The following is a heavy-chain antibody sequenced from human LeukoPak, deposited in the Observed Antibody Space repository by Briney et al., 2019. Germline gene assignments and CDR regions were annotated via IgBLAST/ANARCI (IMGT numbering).Heavy chain of an antibody. V-gene: IGHV1-46*01. CDR1: GYTFTSYY. CDR2: INPSGGST. Sequence: ASVKVSCKASGYTFTSYYMHWVRQAPGQGLEWMGIINPSGGSTSYAQKFQGRVTMTRDTSTSTVYMELSSLRSEDTAVYYCARDDPPYSSSRTSDYWGQGTLVTVSS. D-gene: IGHD6-13*01. J-gene: IGHJ4*02. CDR3: ARDDPPYSSSRTSDY.